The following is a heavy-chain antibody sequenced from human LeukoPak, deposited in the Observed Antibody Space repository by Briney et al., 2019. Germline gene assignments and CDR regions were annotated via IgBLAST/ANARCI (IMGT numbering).Heavy chain of an antibody. J-gene: IGHJ6*04. CDR3: ARGEYYGSGSYLVDYYAMDA. V-gene: IGHV1-46*01. Sequence: GASVKVSYKASGYSFINYYLHWVRQAPGQGLEWMGIINPSDGSASYAQRFQGRLTMTRETSTSTVYMELSILNSEDTAVYYCARGEYYGSGSYLVDYYAMDAWGKGTTVTVSS. CDR2: INPSDGSA. D-gene: IGHD3-10*01. CDR1: GYSFINYY.